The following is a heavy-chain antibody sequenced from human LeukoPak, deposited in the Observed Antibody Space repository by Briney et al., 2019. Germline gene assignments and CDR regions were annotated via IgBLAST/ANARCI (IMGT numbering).Heavy chain of an antibody. V-gene: IGHV4-31*03. D-gene: IGHD3-10*01. CDR2: IYNSGTT. Sequence: PSQTLSLTCTVSGGSINSGGYYWTWIRQHPGEGLEWIGYIYNSGTTHYNPSLKSRVTISADTSKNQFSLKLTSETAADTAVYYCARAYYGSGSYCDYWGQGTLVTVSA. CDR3: ARAYYGSGSYCDY. J-gene: IGHJ4*02. CDR1: GGSINSGGYY.